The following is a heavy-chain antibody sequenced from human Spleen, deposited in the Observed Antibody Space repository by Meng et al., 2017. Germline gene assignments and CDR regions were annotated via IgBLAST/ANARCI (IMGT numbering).Heavy chain of an antibody. D-gene: IGHD3-22*01. V-gene: IGHV4-59*01. CDR3: AREIYDSSGYFDY. CDR2: IYYSGST. Sequence: GSLRLSCTVSGGSISSYYWSWIRQPPGKGLEWIGYIYYSGSTNYNPSLKSRVTISVDTSKNQFSLKLSSVTAADTAVYYCAREIYDSSGYFDYWGQGTLVT. CDR1: GGSISSYY. J-gene: IGHJ4*02.